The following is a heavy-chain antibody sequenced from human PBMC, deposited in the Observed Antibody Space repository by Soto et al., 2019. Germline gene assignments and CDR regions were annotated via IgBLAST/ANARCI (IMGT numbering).Heavy chain of an antibody. V-gene: IGHV4-59*01. CDR2: IYYSGST. Sequence: SETLSLTCTVSGGSISSYYWSWIRQPPGKGLEWIGYIYYSGSTNYSPSLKSRVTISVDTSKNQFSLKLSSVTAADTAVYYCARFRSSGWYDYWGQGTLVTVSS. CDR3: ARFRSSGWYDY. D-gene: IGHD6-19*01. J-gene: IGHJ4*02. CDR1: GGSISSYY.